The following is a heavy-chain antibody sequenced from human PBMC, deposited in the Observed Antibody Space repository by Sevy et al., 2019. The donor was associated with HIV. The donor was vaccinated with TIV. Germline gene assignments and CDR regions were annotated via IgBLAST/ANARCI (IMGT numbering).Heavy chain of an antibody. Sequence: GGSLRLSCAASGFTFSTYAMSWVRQTPGKGLQWVSVISDSGGSTYYADSVQGRFTISSDNAKDTMDLQVNSLRAEDTAVYYCARRPDLGSVVRTGVMDVWGQGTTVTVSS. CDR2: ISDSGGST. CDR3: ARRPDLGSVVRTGVMDV. J-gene: IGHJ6*02. CDR1: GFTFSTYA. V-gene: IGHV3-23*01. D-gene: IGHD3-10*02.